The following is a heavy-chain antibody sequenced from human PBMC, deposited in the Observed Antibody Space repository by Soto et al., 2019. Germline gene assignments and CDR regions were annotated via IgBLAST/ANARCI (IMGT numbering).Heavy chain of an antibody. D-gene: IGHD2-15*01. V-gene: IGHV5-10-1*01. CDR1: GYSFTSYW. J-gene: IGHJ5*02. Sequence: GESLKISCKGSGYSFTSYWISWVRQMPGKGLEWMGRIDPSDSYTNYSPSFQGHVTISADKSISTAYLQWSSLKASDTAMYYCARENEYCSGGSCYSDWFDHWGQGTLVTVSS. CDR3: ARENEYCSGGSCYSDWFDH. CDR2: IDPSDSYT.